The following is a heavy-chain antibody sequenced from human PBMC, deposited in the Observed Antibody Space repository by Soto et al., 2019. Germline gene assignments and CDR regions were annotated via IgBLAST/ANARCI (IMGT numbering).Heavy chain of an antibody. D-gene: IGHD2-15*01. V-gene: IGHV3-23*01. CDR3: AKDIVVVVAATPVVFDY. Sequence: GGSLRLSCAASGFTFSSYAMSWVRQAPGKGLEWVSAISGSGGSTYYADSVKGRFTISRDNSKNTPYLQMNSLRAEDTAVYYCAKDIVVVVAATPVVFDYWGQGTLVTVSS. J-gene: IGHJ4*02. CDR2: ISGSGGST. CDR1: GFTFSSYA.